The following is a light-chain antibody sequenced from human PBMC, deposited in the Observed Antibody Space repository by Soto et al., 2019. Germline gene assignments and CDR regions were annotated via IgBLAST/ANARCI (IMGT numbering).Light chain of an antibody. Sequence: EIVMTQSPATLSVSPGVRATLSRRASQSVGSNLAWYQQKPGQAPRLLIYGASTRATGIPARFSGSGSGTEFTLTISSLQSEDFAIYFCQQYNNWPPDRTFGQGTKVEIK. CDR1: QSVGSN. V-gene: IGKV3-15*01. CDR2: GAS. J-gene: IGKJ1*01. CDR3: QQYNNWPPDRT.